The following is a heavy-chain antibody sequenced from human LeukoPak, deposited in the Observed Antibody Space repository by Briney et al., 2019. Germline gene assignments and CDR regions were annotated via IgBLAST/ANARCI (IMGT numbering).Heavy chain of an antibody. V-gene: IGHV3-23*01. CDR2: ISGSGGST. D-gene: IGHD2-2*01. CDR1: GFTFSSYA. CDR3: AKSPRDCSSTSCYVVLYWYFDL. Sequence: GVSLRLSCAASGFTFSSYAMSWVRQAPGKGLEWVSAISGSGGSTYYADSVKGRFTISRDNSKNTLYLQMNSLRAEDTAVYYCAKSPRDCSSTSCYVVLYWYFDLWGRGTLVTVSS. J-gene: IGHJ2*01.